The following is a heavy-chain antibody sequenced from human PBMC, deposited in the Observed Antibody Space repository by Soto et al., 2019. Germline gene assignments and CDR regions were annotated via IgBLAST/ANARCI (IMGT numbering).Heavy chain of an antibody. Sequence: SVKVSCKASGGTFSTYAISWVRQAPGQGLEWVGGIIPIFGTANYAQKFQGRVTITADESTSTAYMELSSLRSEDTAVYYCARAAYSYGTAYLSYYYGMDVWGQGTTVPVSS. CDR1: GGTFSTYA. J-gene: IGHJ6*02. CDR2: IIPIFGTA. V-gene: IGHV1-69*13. D-gene: IGHD5-18*01. CDR3: ARAAYSYGTAYLSYYYGMDV.